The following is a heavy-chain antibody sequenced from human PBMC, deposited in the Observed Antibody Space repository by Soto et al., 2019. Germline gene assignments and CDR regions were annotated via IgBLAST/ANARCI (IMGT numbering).Heavy chain of an antibody. D-gene: IGHD6-19*01. Sequence: PSETLSLTCTVSGGSISSGGYYWSWIRQHPGKGLEWIGYIYYSGSTYYNPSLKSRVTISVDTSKNQFSLKLSSVTAADTAVYYCARAGKWLTRGSNNWFDPWGQGTLVTVSS. CDR3: ARAGKWLTRGSNNWFDP. CDR1: GGSISSGGYY. J-gene: IGHJ5*02. V-gene: IGHV4-31*03. CDR2: IYYSGST.